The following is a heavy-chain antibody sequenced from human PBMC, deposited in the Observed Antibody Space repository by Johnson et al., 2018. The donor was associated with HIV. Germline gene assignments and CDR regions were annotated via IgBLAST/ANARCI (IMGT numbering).Heavy chain of an antibody. Sequence: QVQLVESGGGVVQPGRSLRLSCAASRFTFSTYGMHWVRQAPGKGLEWVAVISYDGSNKYYADSVKGRFTISRDNSKNTLYLQMNSLRAEDTAVYYCARDYREANAFDIWGQGTMVTVSS. J-gene: IGHJ3*02. D-gene: IGHD1-26*01. CDR2: ISYDGSNK. CDR1: RFTFSTYG. V-gene: IGHV3-30*03. CDR3: ARDYREANAFDI.